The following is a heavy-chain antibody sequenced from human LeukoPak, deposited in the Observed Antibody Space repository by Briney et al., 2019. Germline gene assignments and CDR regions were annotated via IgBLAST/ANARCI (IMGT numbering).Heavy chain of an antibody. CDR2: IIPILGIA. V-gene: IGHV1-69*04. D-gene: IGHD5-12*01. J-gene: IGHJ4*02. CDR1: GGTFSSYA. CDR3: ARANIVATIFDY. Sequence: SVKVSCKASGGTFSSYAISWVRQAPGQGLEWMGRIIPILGIANYAQKFQGRVTITADKSTSTVYMELSSLRSEDTAVYYCARANIVATIFDYWGQGTLVTVSS.